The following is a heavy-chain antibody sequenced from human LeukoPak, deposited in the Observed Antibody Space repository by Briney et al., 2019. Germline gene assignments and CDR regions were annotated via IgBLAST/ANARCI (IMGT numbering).Heavy chain of an antibody. CDR1: GFTFSSYG. Sequence: GGSLRLSCAASGFTFSSYGMHWVRQAPGKGLEWVAVISYDGSNKYYADSVRGRFTISRDNSKNTLYLQMNSLRAEDTAVYYCAKDPSLWFGESDAFDIWGQGTMVTVSS. CDR3: AKDPSLWFGESDAFDI. CDR2: ISYDGSNK. J-gene: IGHJ3*02. D-gene: IGHD3-10*01. V-gene: IGHV3-30*18.